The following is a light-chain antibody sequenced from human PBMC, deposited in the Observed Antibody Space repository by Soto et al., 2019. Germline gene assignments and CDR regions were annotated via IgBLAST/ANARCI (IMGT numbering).Light chain of an antibody. CDR3: QQYNNWPPST. Sequence: EIVMTQSPATLSVSPGERATLSCRASQSVSSNLAWYQQKPGQAPRLLIYGASTRATGIPARFSGSGSGTEFTLTNTSLLSEDFAVYYCQQYNNWPPSTFGQGTKLEIK. CDR2: GAS. V-gene: IGKV3-15*01. CDR1: QSVSSN. J-gene: IGKJ2*01.